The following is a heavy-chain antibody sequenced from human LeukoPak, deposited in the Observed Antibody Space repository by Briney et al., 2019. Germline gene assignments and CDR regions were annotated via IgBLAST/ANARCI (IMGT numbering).Heavy chain of an antibody. CDR1: GGSISSYY. CDR2: IYYSGST. D-gene: IGHD2-15*01. J-gene: IGHJ4*02. Sequence: KPSETLSLTCTVSGGSISSYYWSWIRQPPGKGLEWIGYIYYSGSTNYNPSLKSRVTISVDTSKNQFSLKLSSVTAADTAVYYCAREYRSGGSCYYFDYWGQGTLVTVSS. V-gene: IGHV4-59*01. CDR3: AREYRSGGSCYYFDY.